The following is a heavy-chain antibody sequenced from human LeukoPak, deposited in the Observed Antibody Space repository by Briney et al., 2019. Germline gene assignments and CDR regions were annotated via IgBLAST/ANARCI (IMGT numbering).Heavy chain of an antibody. D-gene: IGHD1-26*01. CDR2: IYYSGST. J-gene: IGHJ3*02. V-gene: IGHV4-59*01. CDR3: ARQWSGSYSYAFDI. Sequence: SETLSLTCTVSGGSISSYHWSWIRQPPGKGLEWIGYIYYSGSTNYNPSLKSRVTISVDTSKNQFSLKLSSVTAADTAVYYCARQWSGSYSYAFDIWGQGTMVTVSS. CDR1: GGSISSYH.